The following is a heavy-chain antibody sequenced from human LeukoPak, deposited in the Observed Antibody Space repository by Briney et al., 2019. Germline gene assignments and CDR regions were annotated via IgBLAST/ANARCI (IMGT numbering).Heavy chain of an antibody. CDR2: INTNTGNP. J-gene: IGHJ4*02. D-gene: IGHD3-3*01. CDR3: ARVDVLRFLEWFPEYYFDY. V-gene: IGHV7-4-1*02. Sequence: ASVKVSCKASGYTFTSYAMNWVRQAPGQGLEWMGWINTNTGNPTYAQGFTGRFVFSLGTSVSTAYLQISSLKAEDTAVYYCARVDVLRFLEWFPEYYFDYWGQGTLVTVSS. CDR1: GYTFTSYA.